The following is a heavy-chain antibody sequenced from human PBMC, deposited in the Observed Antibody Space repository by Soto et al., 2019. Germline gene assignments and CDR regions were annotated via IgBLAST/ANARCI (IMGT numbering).Heavy chain of an antibody. J-gene: IGHJ4*02. CDR3: ARAGENYGSGTFSPPLRYYFNS. D-gene: IGHD3-10*01. CDR1: GYTFTTHY. Sequence: QVQLVQSGTEVKKPGASVKVSCKASGYTFTTHYMHWVRQAPGQGLECMGIINPSGGRTTYALKFQGRVTMTSDTSTNTVYVELTSLRSEDTAIYFCARAGENYGSGTFSPPLRYYFNSWGQGTLVTVSS. V-gene: IGHV1-46*01. CDR2: INPSGGRT.